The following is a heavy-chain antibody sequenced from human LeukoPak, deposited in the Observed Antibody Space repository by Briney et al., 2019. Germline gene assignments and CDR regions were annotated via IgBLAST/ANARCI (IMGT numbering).Heavy chain of an antibody. Sequence: GGSLRLSCAASGFTFSSYAMSWVRQAPGKGLEWVSAISGSGGSTYYADSVKGRFTISRDNSKNTLYLQMNSLRAEDTAVYYCAKDPCHGSCRYDFSCRYFDYWGQGTLVTVSS. CDR2: ISGSGGST. V-gene: IGHV3-23*01. D-gene: IGHD3-16*02. J-gene: IGHJ4*02. CDR1: GFTFSSYA. CDR3: AKDPCHGSCRYDFSCRYFDY.